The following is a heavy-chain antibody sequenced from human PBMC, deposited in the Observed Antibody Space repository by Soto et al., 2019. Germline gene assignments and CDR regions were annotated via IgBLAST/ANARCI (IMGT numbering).Heavy chain of an antibody. D-gene: IGHD3-16*02. V-gene: IGHV3-23*01. J-gene: IGHJ4*02. Sequence: PGGSLSLSCVASGFSFDKYAMAWVRQAPGKGLEWVSHVAAGGGHTYYAESVKGRFTISRDNSKNTLFLQINTLRADDTAIYFCARRTSFLGAFVYWGQGGLVAVSS. CDR3: ARRTSFLGAFVY. CDR1: GFSFDKYA. CDR2: VAAGGGHT.